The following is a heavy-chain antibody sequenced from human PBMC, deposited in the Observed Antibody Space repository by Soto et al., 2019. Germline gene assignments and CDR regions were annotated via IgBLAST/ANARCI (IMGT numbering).Heavy chain of an antibody. J-gene: IGHJ5*02. D-gene: IGHD6-13*01. CDR3: AKGGGYYSSNWYAPFDP. Sequence: GGSLRLSCAASGFTFSTYGMSWVRQAPEKGLEWVSAISPSGGGTNYADSVKGRFTISRDNSKNTLYLQMNSLRTEDTAVYFCAKGGGYYSSNWYAPFDPWGQGTLVTVSS. CDR2: ISPSGGGT. CDR1: GFTFSTYG. V-gene: IGHV3-23*01.